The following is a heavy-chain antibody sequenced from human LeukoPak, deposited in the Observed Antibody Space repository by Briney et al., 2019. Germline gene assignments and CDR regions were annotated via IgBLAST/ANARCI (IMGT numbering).Heavy chain of an antibody. J-gene: IGHJ4*02. CDR2: ISGSGGNT. CDR1: GFTFSSYG. D-gene: IGHD5-18*01. Sequence: GGPLRLSCAASGFTFSSYGMSWVRQAPGKGLEWVSTISGSGGNTFYADSVKGRFTISRDNSKNTLYLQMNSLRAEDTAMFYCARARGDSSPASRYFDYWGQGALVTVSS. V-gene: IGHV3-23*01. CDR3: ARARGDSSPASRYFDY.